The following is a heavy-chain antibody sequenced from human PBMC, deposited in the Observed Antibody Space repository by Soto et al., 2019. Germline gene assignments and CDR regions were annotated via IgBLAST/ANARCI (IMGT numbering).Heavy chain of an antibody. D-gene: IGHD3-3*01. CDR2: IIPIFGTA. V-gene: IGHV1-69*13. CDR3: ARDQREITIFTPYYYYGMDV. J-gene: IGHJ6*01. CDR1: GGPFSSYA. Sequence: SVKVSFKASGGPFSSYAISLVRQAPGQGLEWMGGIIPIFGTANYAQKFRGRVTITADESTSTAYMELSSLRSEDTAVYYCARDQREITIFTPYYYYGMDVWGQGTTVTVSS.